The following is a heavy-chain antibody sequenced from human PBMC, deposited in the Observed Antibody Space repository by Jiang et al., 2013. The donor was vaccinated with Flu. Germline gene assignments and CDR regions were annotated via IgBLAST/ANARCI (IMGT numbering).Heavy chain of an antibody. D-gene: IGHD6-19*01. V-gene: IGHV3-49*04. Sequence: GGGLVQPGRSLRLSCTASGFTFGDYAMSWVRQAPRKGLEWVGFIRSKAYGETTEYAASVKGRFTISRDDSKSIAYLQVNSLKTEDTAVYFCTRDQVGEEWLDNLPDAFDIWGQGTMVTVSS. CDR2: IRSKAYGETT. CDR1: GFTFGDYA. J-gene: IGHJ3*02. CDR3: TRDQVGEEWLDNLPDAFDI.